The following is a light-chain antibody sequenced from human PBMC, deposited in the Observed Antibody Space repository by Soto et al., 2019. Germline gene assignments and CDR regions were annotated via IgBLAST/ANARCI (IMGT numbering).Light chain of an antibody. CDR1: QSVSSNY. CDR2: GVS. J-gene: IGKJ1*01. Sequence: ESVLTKSKGTLSLSPGKRATLSCRASQSVSSNYFAWYQQKPGQAPRLLIYGVSSRATGIPDRFSGSGSGTDFTLTISRLEPEDFAVYYCEQYGSSPRTFGQGTKVDIK. V-gene: IGKV3-20*01. CDR3: EQYGSSPRT.